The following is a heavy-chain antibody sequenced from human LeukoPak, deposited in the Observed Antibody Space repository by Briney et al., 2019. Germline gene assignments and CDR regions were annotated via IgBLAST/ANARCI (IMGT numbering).Heavy chain of an antibody. Sequence: PSETLSLTCTVSGGSISSYYWSWIRQPPGKGLEWIGYIYYSGSTNYNPSLKSRVTISVDTSKKQFSLKVSSVTAADTAVYYCASHCSNTRCYHGMDVWGQGTTVTVSS. V-gene: IGHV4-59*12. CDR2: IYYSGST. D-gene: IGHD2-2*01. J-gene: IGHJ6*02. CDR1: GGSISSYY. CDR3: ASHCSNTRCYHGMDV.